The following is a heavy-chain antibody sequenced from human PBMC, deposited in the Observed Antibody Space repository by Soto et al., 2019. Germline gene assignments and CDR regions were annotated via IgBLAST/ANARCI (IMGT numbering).Heavy chain of an antibody. Sequence: QVQLVQSGAEVKKPGSSVKVSCKASGGTFSSYAINWVRHAPGQGLEWMGGIIPIFGTANYAQRFQGRITITADESTSPAYMELSGLRSEDTAVYYCARTPGYSYAYVDYWGQGTLVTVSS. D-gene: IGHD5-18*01. J-gene: IGHJ4*02. CDR3: ARTPGYSYAYVDY. V-gene: IGHV1-69*12. CDR2: IIPIFGTA. CDR1: GGTFSSYA.